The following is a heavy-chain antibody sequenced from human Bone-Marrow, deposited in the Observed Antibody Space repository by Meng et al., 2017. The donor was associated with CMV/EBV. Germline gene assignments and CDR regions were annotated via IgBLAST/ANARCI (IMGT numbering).Heavy chain of an antibody. CDR3: ARVVTRVRGVITPNFDY. V-gene: IGHV3-11*04. D-gene: IGHD3-10*01. CDR2: ISGSGSTI. CDR1: GFTFSDYY. Sequence: GESLKISCAASGFTFSDYYMSWIRQAPGKGLEWIPYISGSGSTIYYADSVRGRFTISRDNAKNSLYLQINSLRAEDTAVYYCARVVTRVRGVITPNFDYWGQGSLVTVSS. J-gene: IGHJ4*02.